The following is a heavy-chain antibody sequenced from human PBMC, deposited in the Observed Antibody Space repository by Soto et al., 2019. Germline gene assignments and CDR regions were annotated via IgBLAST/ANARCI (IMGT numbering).Heavy chain of an antibody. CDR1: GGSISSSNW. V-gene: IGHV4-4*02. J-gene: IGHJ5*02. Sequence: QVQLQESGPGLVKPSGTLSLTCAVSGGSISSSNWWSWVRQPPGKGLEWIGEIYHSGSTNYHPSLKSRVTISVDKSKNQFSLKLSSVTAADTAVYYCARDSTSYSSPNWFDPWGQGTLVTVSS. CDR2: IYHSGST. D-gene: IGHD6-13*01. CDR3: ARDSTSYSSPNWFDP.